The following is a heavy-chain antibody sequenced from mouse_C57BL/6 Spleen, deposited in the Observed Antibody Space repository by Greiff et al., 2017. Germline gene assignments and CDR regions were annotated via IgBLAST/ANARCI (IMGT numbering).Heavy chain of an antibody. V-gene: IGHV5-17*01. CDR1: GFTFSDYG. CDR3: EESNYEGFAY. D-gene: IGHD2-5*01. J-gene: IGHJ3*01. CDR2: ISSGSSTI. Sequence: EVKLVESGGGLVKPGGSLKLSCAASGFTFSDYGMHWVRQAPEKGLEWVAYISSGSSTIYYADTVKGRFTISRDNAKNTLFLQMTSLRSEDTAMYYCEESNYEGFAYWGQGTLVTVAA.